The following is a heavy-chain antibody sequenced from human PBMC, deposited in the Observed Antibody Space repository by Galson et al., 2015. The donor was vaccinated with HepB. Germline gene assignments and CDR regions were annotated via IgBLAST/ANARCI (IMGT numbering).Heavy chain of an antibody. CDR1: GFAFTSYW. V-gene: IGHV3-74*01. D-gene: IGHD3-16*01. CDR3: TRDSYYDSLYYGMDV. J-gene: IGHJ6*02. CDR2: LNTDGSYP. Sequence: SLRLSCAASGFAFTSYWMHWVRQVPGQGLVWVSCLNTDGSYPSYADSVRGRFTISRDNARNILYLKMNSLRAEDTAVYYCTRDSYYDSLYYGMDVWGQGTTVTVSS.